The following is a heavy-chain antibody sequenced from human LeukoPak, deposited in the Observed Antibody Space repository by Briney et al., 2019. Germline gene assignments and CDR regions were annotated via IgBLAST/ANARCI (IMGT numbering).Heavy chain of an antibody. D-gene: IGHD5-12*01. J-gene: IGHJ4*02. Sequence: GGSLRLSCAASGFTFSSYSMNWVRQAPGKGLEWVSSISSSSYIYYADSVKGRFTISRDNAKNSLYLQMNSLRAEDTAVYYCARDVGRGYSGYDVWGQGTLVTVSS. V-gene: IGHV3-21*01. CDR2: ISSSSYI. CDR1: GFTFSSYS. CDR3: ARDVGRGYSGYDV.